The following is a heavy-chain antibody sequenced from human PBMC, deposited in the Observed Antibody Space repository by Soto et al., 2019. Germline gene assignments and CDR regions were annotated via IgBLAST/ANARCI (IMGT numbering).Heavy chain of an antibody. D-gene: IGHD3-10*01. CDR2: ITGGGDAT. CDR3: ARKVLGSTTRPDYWYFDL. J-gene: IGHJ2*01. Sequence: EVQLLESGGGLVQPGGSLRLSCAASGFTCINYAMNWVRQAPGKGLQWVATITGGGDATFYTDSVKGRFTISRDFSSNKASLQMDCLGVDDTAVYYCARKVLGSTTRPDYWYFDLWGRGALVTVSS. CDR1: GFTCINYA. V-gene: IGHV3-23*01.